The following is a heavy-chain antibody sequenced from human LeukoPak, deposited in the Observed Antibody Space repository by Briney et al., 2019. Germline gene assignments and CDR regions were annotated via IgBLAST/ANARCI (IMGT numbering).Heavy chain of an antibody. CDR3: ARGKDAYCSSTSRSFDP. V-gene: IGHV1-69*01. CDR1: GGTFSRYA. CDR2: IIPIFGTA. D-gene: IGHD2-2*01. J-gene: IGHJ5*02. Sequence: SVKVSCKASGGTFSRYAISWVRQAPGQGLEWMGGIIPIFGTANYAQKFQGRVTITADESTSTAYMELSSLRSEDTAVYYCARGKDAYCSSTSRSFDPWGQGTLVTVSS.